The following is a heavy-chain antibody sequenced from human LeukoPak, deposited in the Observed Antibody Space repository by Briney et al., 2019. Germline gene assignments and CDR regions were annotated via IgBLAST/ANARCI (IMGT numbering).Heavy chain of an antibody. J-gene: IGHJ5*02. V-gene: IGHV3-11*01. CDR1: GFIFSDYY. CDR3: ARVRYCNIGSCRADP. Sequence: GGSQTLSCAASGFIFSDYYMSWIRQAPGKGLEWVSYISNSDSSINYADSVKGRFTISRDNAKNSLFLHMNSLRAEDTAIYYCARVRYCNIGSCRADPWGQGTLVTVSS. CDR2: ISNSDSSI. D-gene: IGHD2-15*01.